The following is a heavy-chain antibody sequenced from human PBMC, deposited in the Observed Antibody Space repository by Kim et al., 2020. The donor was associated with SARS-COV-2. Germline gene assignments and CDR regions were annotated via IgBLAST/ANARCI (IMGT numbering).Heavy chain of an antibody. J-gene: IGHJ5*02. CDR1: GGSISSGGYY. CDR3: ASATGITIFGVVVIGWFDP. Sequence: SETLSLTCTVSGGSISSGGYYWSWIRQHPGKGLEWIGYIYYSGSTYYNPPLKSRVTKSVDTSKNQFSLRLSFVTAADTAVYYCASATGITIFGVVVIGWFDPWGQGTLVTVSA. V-gene: IGHV4-31*03. CDR2: IYYSGST. D-gene: IGHD3-3*01.